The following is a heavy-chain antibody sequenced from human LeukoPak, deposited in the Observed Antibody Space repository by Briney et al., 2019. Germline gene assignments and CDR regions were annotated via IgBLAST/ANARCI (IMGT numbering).Heavy chain of an antibody. Sequence: GSLRLSCAASGFTFSSYNMNWVRQPPGKGLEWIGEINHSGSTNYNPSLKSRVTISVDTSKNQFSLKLSSVTAADTAVYYCARDKRVITIFGPILHGFDYWGQGTLVTVSS. J-gene: IGHJ4*02. CDR1: GFTFSSYN. CDR2: INHSGST. CDR3: ARDKRVITIFGPILHGFDY. D-gene: IGHD3-3*01. V-gene: IGHV4-34*01.